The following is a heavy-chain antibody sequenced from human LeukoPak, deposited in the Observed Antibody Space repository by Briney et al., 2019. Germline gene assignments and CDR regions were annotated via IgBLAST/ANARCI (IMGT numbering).Heavy chain of an antibody. Sequence: ASVKVSCKASGYTFTSYYMHWVRQAPGQGLEWMGIINPSGGSTSYAQKFQGRVTMTRDTSTSTVYMELSSLRSEDTAVYYCARAPPPDSSSSRGSAFDIWGQGTMVTVSS. V-gene: IGHV1-46*01. J-gene: IGHJ3*02. CDR2: INPSGGST. CDR1: GYTFTSYY. CDR3: ARAPPPDSSSSRGSAFDI. D-gene: IGHD6-6*01.